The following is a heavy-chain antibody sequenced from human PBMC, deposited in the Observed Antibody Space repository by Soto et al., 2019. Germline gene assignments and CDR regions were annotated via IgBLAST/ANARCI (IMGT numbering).Heavy chain of an antibody. D-gene: IGHD3-3*01. CDR3: AREMGLTIFGVVIEDYYYYGMDV. Sequence: ASVKVSCKASGYTFTSYGISWVRQAPGQGLEWMGWISAYNGNTNYAQKLQGRVTMTTDTSTSTAYMELRSLRSDDTAVYYCAREMGLTIFGVVIEDYYYYGMDVWGQGTTVTVS. J-gene: IGHJ6*02. V-gene: IGHV1-18*01. CDR1: GYTFTSYG. CDR2: ISAYNGNT.